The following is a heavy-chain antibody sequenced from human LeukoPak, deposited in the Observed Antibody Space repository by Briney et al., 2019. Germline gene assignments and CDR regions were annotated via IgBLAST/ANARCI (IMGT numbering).Heavy chain of an antibody. CDR3: TTPPRCRDGDNCHDY. Sequence: GGSLRLSCAASGFTFSNAWMSWVRQAPGKGLEWVGRIKSKTDGGTTDYAAPVKGRFTISRDDSKNTLYLQMNSLKTEDTAVYYCTTPPRCRDGDNCHDYWGQGTLVTVSS. D-gene: IGHD5-24*01. CDR1: GFTFSNAW. CDR2: IKSKTDGGTT. J-gene: IGHJ4*02. V-gene: IGHV3-15*01.